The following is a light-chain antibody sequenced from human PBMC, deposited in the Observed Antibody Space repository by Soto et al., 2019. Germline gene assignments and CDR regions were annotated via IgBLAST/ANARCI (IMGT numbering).Light chain of an antibody. J-gene: IGLJ2*01. CDR2: DVS. Sequence: QSALTQPRSVSGSPGQSVTISCTGTSSDVGGYNYVSWYQQHPGKAPKLMIYDVSKRPSGVPYRFSGSKSGNTASLTISGLQAEDEYDYYCCTYAGSYFLFGEGTKLTVL. CDR1: SSDVGGYNY. CDR3: CTYAGSYFL. V-gene: IGLV2-11*01.